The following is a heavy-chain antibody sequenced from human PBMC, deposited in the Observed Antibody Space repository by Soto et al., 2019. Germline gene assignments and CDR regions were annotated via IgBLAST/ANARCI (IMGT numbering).Heavy chain of an antibody. V-gene: IGHV3-48*01. D-gene: IGHD3-22*01. Sequence: EVHLVESGGGLVQPGGSLRLSCAASGFNFSSYAINWVRQAPGKELEWVSYISGSGTTIYYADSVKGRFTISRDYAKSSLYLQMNSLRAEDTAMYYCASFSRMADGYYWGQGTLVTVSS. CDR2: ISGSGTTI. CDR3: ASFSRMADGYY. CDR1: GFNFSSYA. J-gene: IGHJ4*02.